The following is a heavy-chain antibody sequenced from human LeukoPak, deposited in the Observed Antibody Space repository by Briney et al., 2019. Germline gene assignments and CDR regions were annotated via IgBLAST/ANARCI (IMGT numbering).Heavy chain of an antibody. CDR3: ARGALGSSWYFYY. V-gene: IGHV3-48*01. D-gene: IGHD6-13*01. CDR1: GFTFSSYS. CDR2: ISSSSSTI. Sequence: GGSLRLSCAASGFTFSSYSMNWVRQAPGKGLEWVSYISSSSSTIYYADSVKGRFTISRDNAKNSLYLQMNSLRAEDTAVYYCARGALGSSWYFYYWGQGTLVTVSS. J-gene: IGHJ4*02.